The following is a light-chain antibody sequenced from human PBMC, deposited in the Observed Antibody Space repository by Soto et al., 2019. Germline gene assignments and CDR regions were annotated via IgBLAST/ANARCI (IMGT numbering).Light chain of an antibody. CDR1: SSDVGTYNF. V-gene: IGLV2-11*01. J-gene: IGLJ1*01. CDR2: DVT. CDR3: CSYVGSYTAHV. Sequence: QSALTQPRSVSGSPGQSVTISCTGTSSDVGTYNFVSWYQQHPGKAPKFMIYDVTKRPSGVPDRFSGSKSGNTASLTISRLQAEDEADYYCCSYVGSYTAHVFGTGTKVTVL.